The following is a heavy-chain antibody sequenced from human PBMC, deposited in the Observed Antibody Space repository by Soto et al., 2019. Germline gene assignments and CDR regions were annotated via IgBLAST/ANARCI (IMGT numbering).Heavy chain of an antibody. V-gene: IGHV1-8*01. Sequence: ASVKVSCKASAYTFTSYDINWVRQATGQGLEWMGWMNPNSGNTGYAQKFQGRVTMTRNTSISTAYMELSSLRSEDTAVYYCARGRTPSTLRFLEWLSRRDGMDVWGQGTTVTVSS. CDR1: AYTFTSYD. J-gene: IGHJ6*02. CDR2: MNPNSGNT. D-gene: IGHD3-3*01. CDR3: ARGRTPSTLRFLEWLSRRDGMDV.